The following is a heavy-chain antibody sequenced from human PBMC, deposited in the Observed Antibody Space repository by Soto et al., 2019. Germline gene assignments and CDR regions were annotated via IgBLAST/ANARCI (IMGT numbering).Heavy chain of an antibody. CDR1: GGSISSYY. J-gene: IGHJ4*02. D-gene: IGHD3-9*01. CDR3: ARGRRYFDWLNSRAYYFDY. Sequence: SETLSLTCTVSGGSISSYYWSWIRQPPGKGLEWIGYIYYSGSTNYNPSLKSRVTISVDTSKNQFSLKLSSVTAADTAVYYCARGRRYFDWLNSRAYYFDYWGQGTLVTVSS. V-gene: IGHV4-59*12. CDR2: IYYSGST.